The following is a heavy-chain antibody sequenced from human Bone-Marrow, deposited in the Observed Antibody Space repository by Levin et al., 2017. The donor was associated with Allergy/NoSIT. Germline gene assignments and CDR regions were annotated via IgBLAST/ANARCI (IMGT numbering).Heavy chain of an antibody. CDR3: ARPLVVPAAYETDY. V-gene: IGHV1-2*02. CDR1: GYTFTGYY. Sequence: ASVKVSCKASGYTFTGYYMHWVRQAPGQGLEWMGWINPNSGGTNYAQKFQGRVTMTRDTSISTAYMELSRLRSDDTAVYYCARPLVVPAAYETDYWGQGTLVTVSS. D-gene: IGHD2-2*01. CDR2: INPNSGGT. J-gene: IGHJ4*02.